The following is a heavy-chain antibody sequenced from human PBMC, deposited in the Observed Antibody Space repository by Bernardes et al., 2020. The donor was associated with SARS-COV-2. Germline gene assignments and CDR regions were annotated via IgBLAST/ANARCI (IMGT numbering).Heavy chain of an antibody. CDR1: GGSFREYY. CDR2: INHIGGT. Sequence: SQTLSPTCAVSGGSFREYYWSWIRQPPGQGLEWIGQINHIGGTNYNPSLKSRVTVSLDTSRNQFSLSLGSVTAADTAVYYCAREDVMTREIDWGQGTLVIVSS. J-gene: IGHJ4*02. CDR3: AREDVMTREID. V-gene: IGHV4-34*01.